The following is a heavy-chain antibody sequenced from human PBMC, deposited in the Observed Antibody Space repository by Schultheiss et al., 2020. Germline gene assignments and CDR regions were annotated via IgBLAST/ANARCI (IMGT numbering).Heavy chain of an antibody. V-gene: IGHV3-30-3*01. Sequence: GGSLRLSCAASGFTFSSYAMHWVRQAPGKGLEWVAVISYDGSNKYYADSVKGRFTISRDNSKNTLYLQMNSLRAEDTAVYYCARDPASMDSQHHYYMDVWGKGTTVTVSS. J-gene: IGHJ6*03. CDR2: ISYDGSNK. D-gene: IGHD3/OR15-3a*01. CDR3: ARDPASMDSQHHYYMDV. CDR1: GFTFSSYA.